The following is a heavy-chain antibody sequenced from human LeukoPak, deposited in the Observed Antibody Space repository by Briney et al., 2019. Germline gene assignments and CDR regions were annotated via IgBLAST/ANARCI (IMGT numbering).Heavy chain of an antibody. CDR3: ARAPLVLQYRWWFDP. D-gene: IGHD5-24*01. Sequence: GGSLRLSCTVSGFTFSRYEMNWVRQAPGKGLEWISYISPGGDTIYYADSVKGRFTISRDNAKNSLYLQMNSLRAEDTAVYHCARAPLVLQYRWWFDPWGQGTLVIVSS. CDR1: GFTFSRYE. J-gene: IGHJ5*02. CDR2: ISPGGDTI. V-gene: IGHV3-48*03.